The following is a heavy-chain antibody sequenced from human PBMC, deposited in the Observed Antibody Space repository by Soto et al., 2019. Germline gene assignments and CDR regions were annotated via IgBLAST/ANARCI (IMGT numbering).Heavy chain of an antibody. CDR1: GFTFSSYA. J-gene: IGHJ6*03. Sequence: EVQLLESGGGLVQPGGSLRLSCAASGFTFSSYAMSWVRQAPGKGLEWVSAISGSGGSTYYADSVKGRFTISRDNSKNTLYLQMNSLRAEDTAVYYCAKEGAPDYGDYYYYYMDVWGKGTTVTVSS. CDR3: AKEGAPDYGDYYYYYMDV. D-gene: IGHD4-17*01. CDR2: ISGSGGST. V-gene: IGHV3-23*01.